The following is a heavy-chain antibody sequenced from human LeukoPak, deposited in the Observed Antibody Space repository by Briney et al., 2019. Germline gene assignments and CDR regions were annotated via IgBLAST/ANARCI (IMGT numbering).Heavy chain of an antibody. Sequence: GGSLRLSCAASGFTFSSYWMSWVRQAPGKGLEWVANIKQDGSEKYYVDSVKGRFTISRDNAKNSLYLQMNSLRAEDTAVYYCARDGAPGSGYYHSPFFYFDYWGQGTLVTVSS. CDR3: ARDGAPGSGYYHSPFFYFDY. D-gene: IGHD3-22*01. CDR2: IKQDGSEK. J-gene: IGHJ4*02. CDR1: GFTFSSYW. V-gene: IGHV3-7*01.